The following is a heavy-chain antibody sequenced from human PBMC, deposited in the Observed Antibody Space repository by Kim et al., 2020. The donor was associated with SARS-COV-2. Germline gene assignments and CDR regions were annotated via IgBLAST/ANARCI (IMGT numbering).Heavy chain of an antibody. J-gene: IGHJ4*02. Sequence: GGSLRLSCTASGFTFGDYAMSWFRQAPGKGLEWVGFIRSKAYGGTTEYAASVKGRFTISRDDSKSIAYLQMNSLKTEDTAVYYCTRDHSAPTRIQLKYYFDYWGQGTLVTVSS. CDR2: IRSKAYGGTT. CDR3: TRDHSAPTRIQLKYYFDY. V-gene: IGHV3-49*03. CDR1: GFTFGDYA. D-gene: IGHD5-18*01.